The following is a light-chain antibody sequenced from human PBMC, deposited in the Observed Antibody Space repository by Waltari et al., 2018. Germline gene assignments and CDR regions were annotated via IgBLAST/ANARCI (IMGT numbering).Light chain of an antibody. CDR2: GKD. V-gene: IGLV3-19*01. J-gene: IGLJ2*01. Sequence: SSELTQDPAVSVALGQTVRITCQGDSLRSYDASWYQQKPGQAPILVNYGKDNRPSGIPDRFPGSTSGNTASLTITGSQAEDEADYYCHSRVVSNVRGAFGGGTKLTVL. CDR3: HSRVVSNVRGA. CDR1: SLRSYD.